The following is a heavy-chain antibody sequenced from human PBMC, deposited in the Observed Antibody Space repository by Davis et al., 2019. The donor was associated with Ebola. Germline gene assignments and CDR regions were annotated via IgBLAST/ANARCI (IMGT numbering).Heavy chain of an antibody. CDR1: GFTFSSYS. D-gene: IGHD6-13*01. Sequence: ETLSLTCAASGFTFSSYSMNWVRQAPGKGLEWVSYISSSSSTIYYADSVKGRFTISRDNAKNSLYLQMNSLRDEDTAVYYCARDLAAAGSGISAFDIWGQGTMVTVSS. J-gene: IGHJ3*02. V-gene: IGHV3-48*02. CDR2: ISSSSSTI. CDR3: ARDLAAAGSGISAFDI.